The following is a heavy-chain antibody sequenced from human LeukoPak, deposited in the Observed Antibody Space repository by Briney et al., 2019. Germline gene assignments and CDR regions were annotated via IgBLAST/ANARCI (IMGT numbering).Heavy chain of an antibody. D-gene: IGHD4-23*01. Sequence: SETLSLTCTVPLGSLSISSYYCGWVRQPPGKGLEWLGSIYYSGSTYYNPSLKSRVTISVDTSKNQFSLKLSSVTAADTGVYYCASPSTGYGGAYYFAYLGQGTLVTGSS. CDR3: ASPSTGYGGAYYFAY. CDR1: LGSLSISSYY. J-gene: IGHJ4*02. V-gene: IGHV4-39*01. CDR2: IYYSGST.